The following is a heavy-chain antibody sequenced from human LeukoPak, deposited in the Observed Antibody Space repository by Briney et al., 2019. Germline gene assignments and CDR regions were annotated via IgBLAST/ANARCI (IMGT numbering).Heavy chain of an antibody. D-gene: IGHD6-13*01. J-gene: IGHJ4*02. V-gene: IGHV3-23*01. CDR2: ISGSGGST. CDR3: ASVLSSAGTYSDY. Sequence: QPGGSLRLSCAASGFTFSSYAMSWVRQAPGKGLEWVSAISGSGGSTYYADSVKGRFTISRDNSKNTLYLQMNSLRAEDTAVYYCASVLSSAGTYSDYWGQGTLVTVSS. CDR1: GFTFSSYA.